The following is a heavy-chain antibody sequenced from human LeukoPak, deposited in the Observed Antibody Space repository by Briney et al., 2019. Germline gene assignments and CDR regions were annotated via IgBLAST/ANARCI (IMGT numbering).Heavy chain of an antibody. CDR1: GGSFSGYY. J-gene: IGHJ3*02. CDR3: ARYRKEYYDFWSGYYTGYAFDI. CDR2: INHSGST. V-gene: IGHV4-34*01. D-gene: IGHD3-3*01. Sequence: SETLSLTCAVYGGSFSGYYWSWIRQPPGKGLEWIGEINHSGSTNYNPSLKSRVTTSVDTSKNQFSLKLSSVTAADTAVYYCARYRKEYYDFWSGYYTGYAFDIWGQGTMVTVSS.